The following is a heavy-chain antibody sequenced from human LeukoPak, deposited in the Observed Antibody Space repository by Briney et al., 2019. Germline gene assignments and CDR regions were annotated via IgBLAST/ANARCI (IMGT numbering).Heavy chain of an antibody. Sequence: SETLSLTCTVSGGSISNYYWSWIRQPAGKGLEWIGRIYSRGSTNYNPSLQSRLTMSVDTSKNQISLRLNSVTAADTAVYYCARQTDYGDYLFDYWGQGTLVTVSS. J-gene: IGHJ4*02. CDR2: IYSRGST. CDR1: GGSISNYY. V-gene: IGHV4-4*07. D-gene: IGHD4-17*01. CDR3: ARQTDYGDYLFDY.